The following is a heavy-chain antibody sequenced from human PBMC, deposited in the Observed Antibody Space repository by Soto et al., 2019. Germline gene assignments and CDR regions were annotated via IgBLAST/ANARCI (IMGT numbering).Heavy chain of an antibody. J-gene: IGHJ5*02. D-gene: IGHD6-13*01. CDR3: ARQGETAAIWPLIWFDP. CDR1: GYSFAGYW. V-gene: IGHV5-51*01. Sequence: GESLKISCKGSGYSFAGYWIAWVRQMPGKGLEWMGIIYPDNSDTRYSPSFQGQVSISADKSISTAYLQWSSRKASDTAIYYCARQGETAAIWPLIWFDPWGQGTLVTVSS. CDR2: IYPDNSDT.